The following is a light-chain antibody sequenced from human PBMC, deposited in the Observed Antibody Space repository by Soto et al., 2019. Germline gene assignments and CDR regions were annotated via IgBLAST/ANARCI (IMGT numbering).Light chain of an antibody. V-gene: IGLV2-14*01. CDR1: SSDVNDYNY. CDR2: EVS. CDR3: GSYTSRSTYV. J-gene: IGLJ1*01. Sequence: QSVLTQPASVSGSPGQSITISCTGTSSDVNDYNYVSWYQQHPGKAPKLMIYEVSNRPSGVSNRFSGSKSGNTASLTISGLQAEDEADYYCGSYTSRSTYVFGTGTKLTVL.